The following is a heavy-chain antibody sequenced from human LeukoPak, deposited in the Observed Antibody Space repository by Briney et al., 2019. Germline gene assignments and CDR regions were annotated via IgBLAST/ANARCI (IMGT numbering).Heavy chain of an antibody. CDR3: ARTTEDCSSTSCYQYWFDP. V-gene: IGHV4-59*01. CDR2: IHYSGST. D-gene: IGHD2-2*01. CDR1: GGSISSYY. Sequence: SETLSLTCTVSGGSISSYYWSWIRQPPGKGLEWIGYIHYSGSTSYNPSLKSRVTISVDMSKNQISLKVRSATAADTAVYYCARTTEDCSSTSCYQYWFDPWGQGTLVTVSS. J-gene: IGHJ5*02.